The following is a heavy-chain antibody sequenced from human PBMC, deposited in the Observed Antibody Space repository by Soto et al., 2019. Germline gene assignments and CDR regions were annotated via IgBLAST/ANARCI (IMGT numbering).Heavy chain of an antibody. D-gene: IGHD1-26*01. J-gene: IGHJ2*01. CDR2: IHGDGDYS. CDR3: AKDRGGGSDTNWSVAV. V-gene: IGHV3-23*01. Sequence: EVQLLDSGGGLVQPGGSLRLSCAASGFMFSCCAMSWVRQAPGKGLEWVSTIHGDGDYSHYTDSVEGRFTISRDNSRSSLYLQMNSLRGDDTAVYYCAKDRGGGSDTNWSVAVWGRGTLVTVSS. CDR1: GFMFSCCA.